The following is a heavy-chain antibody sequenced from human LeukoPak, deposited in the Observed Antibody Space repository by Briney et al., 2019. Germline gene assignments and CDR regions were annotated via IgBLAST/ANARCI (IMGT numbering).Heavy chain of an antibody. CDR3: ARGRGYGGNYLRAFDI. D-gene: IGHD1-26*01. CDR1: GGSIGSYF. V-gene: IGHV4-59*08. CDR2: NSGST. Sequence: SETLSLTCTVSGGSIGSYFWSWIRQPPGKGLEWIGYNSGSTKYNPSLKSRVTISVDTSKNQLSLKLSSVTAAYTAVYYCARGRGYGGNYLRAFDIWGQGTMVCVSS. J-gene: IGHJ3*02.